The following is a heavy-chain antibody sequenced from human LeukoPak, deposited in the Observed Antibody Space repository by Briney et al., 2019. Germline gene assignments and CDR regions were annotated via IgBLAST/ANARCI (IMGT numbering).Heavy chain of an antibody. CDR3: ARTTVTTDDASDI. CDR1: GGFFSAYY. CDR2: INHSGRT. J-gene: IGHJ3*02. Sequence: LETLSLTCAVYGGFFSAYYWSWIRQPPGKGLEWIGEINHSGRTNYDPSLKSRVTISVDTSKNQFSLTLSSVTAADTAVYYCARTTVTTDDASDIWGQGTMVTVSS. V-gene: IGHV4-34*01. D-gene: IGHD4-11*01.